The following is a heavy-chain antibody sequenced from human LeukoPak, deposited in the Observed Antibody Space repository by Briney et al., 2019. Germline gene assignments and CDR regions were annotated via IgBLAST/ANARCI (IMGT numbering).Heavy chain of an antibody. CDR3: AREYSYAYFDY. CDR2: IYYIGSN. D-gene: IGHD5-18*01. J-gene: IGHJ4*02. V-gene: IGHV4-61*01. Sequence: SETLSLTCTVSGGSVSSGSHYWSWIRQPPGRGLEWIGHIYYIGSNNYNPSLKSRVTISVDTSKNQFSLKLSSVTAADTAVYYCAREYSYAYFDYWGQGTLVTVSS. CDR1: GGSVSSGSHY.